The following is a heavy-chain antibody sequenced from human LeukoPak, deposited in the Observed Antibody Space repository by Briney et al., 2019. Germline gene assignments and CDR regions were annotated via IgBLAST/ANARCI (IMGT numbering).Heavy chain of an antibody. CDR1: GFTFSSYA. J-gene: IGHJ5*02. CDR2: ISGSGGST. Sequence: GGSLRLSCAASGFTFSSYAMSWVRQAPGKGLEWVSAISGSGGSTYYADSVKGRFTISRDNSKNMLYLQMNSLRAEDTAVYYCAKDWGPRFLSWFDPWGQGTLVTVSS. V-gene: IGHV3-23*01. CDR3: AKDWGPRFLSWFDP. D-gene: IGHD3-3*01.